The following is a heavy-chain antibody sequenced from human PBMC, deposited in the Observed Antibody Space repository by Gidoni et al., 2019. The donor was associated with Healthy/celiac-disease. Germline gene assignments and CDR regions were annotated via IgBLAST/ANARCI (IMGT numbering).Heavy chain of an antibody. CDR1: GYTFTSYG. Sequence: QVQLVQSGAEVKKPGASVKVSCKASGYTFTSYGISWVRQAPGQGLEWMGWISAYNGNTNYAQKLQGRVTMTTDTSTSTAYMELRSLRSDDTAVYYCARYGAAANYYYYYGMDVWGQGTTVTVSS. CDR2: ISAYNGNT. J-gene: IGHJ6*02. D-gene: IGHD2-2*01. CDR3: ARYGAAANYYYYYGMDV. V-gene: IGHV1-18*01.